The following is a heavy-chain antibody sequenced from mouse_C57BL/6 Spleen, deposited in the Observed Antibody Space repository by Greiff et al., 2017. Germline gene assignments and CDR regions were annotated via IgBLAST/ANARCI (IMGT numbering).Heavy chain of an antibody. CDR2: IAPNSGGT. V-gene: IGHV1-72*01. CDR3: ARDDGSYYYGSSFDY. Sequence: VQLQQPGAELVKPGASVKLSCKASGYTFTSYWMHWVKQRPGRGLEWIGRIAPNSGGTKYNEKFKSKATLTVDKPSSTAYMQLSSLTSEDSAVYYCARDDGSYYYGSSFDYWGQGTTLTVSS. J-gene: IGHJ2*01. CDR1: GYTFTSYW. D-gene: IGHD1-1*01.